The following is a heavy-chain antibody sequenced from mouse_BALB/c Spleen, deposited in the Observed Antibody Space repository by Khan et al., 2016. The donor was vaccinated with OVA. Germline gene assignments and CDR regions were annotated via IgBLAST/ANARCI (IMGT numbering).Heavy chain of an antibody. Sequence: QIQLVQSGGEVTRPGTSMKISCKASGYTFTNYWLGWVRQRPGHGLEWIGDIYPGGYFTNYNEQFKGKATLTVDTSTSTANMQLSSLTSEDSAVYFCARWATWYFDVWGAGTTVTVSS. CDR3: ARWATWYFDV. CDR2: IYPGGYFT. J-gene: IGHJ1*01. V-gene: IGHV1-63*02. D-gene: IGHD3-1*01. CDR1: GYTFTNYW.